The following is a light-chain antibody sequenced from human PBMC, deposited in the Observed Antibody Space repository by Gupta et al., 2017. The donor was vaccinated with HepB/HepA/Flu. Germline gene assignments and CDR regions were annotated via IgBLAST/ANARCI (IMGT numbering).Light chain of an antibody. CDR3: KQYGSSVGT. Sequence: EIVLTQSPGTLSLSPGERVPLSCRASHSVSSSYLAWYQQKPGQAPRLLISGASTRATGIPDRFSGSGSGTDFTLTISRLEPEDFAVYYCKQYGSSVGTCGQGTKVEIK. CDR2: GAS. J-gene: IGKJ1*01. CDR1: HSVSSSY. V-gene: IGKV3-20*01.